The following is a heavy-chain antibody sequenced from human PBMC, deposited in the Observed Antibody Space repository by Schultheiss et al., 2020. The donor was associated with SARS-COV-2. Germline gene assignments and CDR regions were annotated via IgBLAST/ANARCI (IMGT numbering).Heavy chain of an antibody. D-gene: IGHD3-16*01. CDR2: IYPGDSDT. V-gene: IGHV5-51*01. CDR3: ARHPSRGLYYYYGMDV. CDR1: GYSFTSYW. J-gene: IGHJ6*02. Sequence: GESLKISCKGSGYSFTSYWIGWVRQMPGKGLEWMGIIYPGDSDTRYSPSFQGQVTISADKSISTAYLQWSSLKASDTAMYYCARHPSRGLYYYYGMDVWGQGTTVTVSS.